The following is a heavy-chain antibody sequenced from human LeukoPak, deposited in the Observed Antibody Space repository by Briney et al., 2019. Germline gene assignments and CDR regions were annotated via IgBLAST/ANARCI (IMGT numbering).Heavy chain of an antibody. CDR1: GFSFSTYS. CDR2: IVGSSRNI. CDR3: ATDSPETAAFDY. V-gene: IGHV3-48*04. Sequence: GGTLRLSCTASGFSFSTYSMNWVRQAPGTGLESVSYIVGSSRNIYYADSVKGRFTISRDNAKNSLYLQMDSLRAEDTAVYHCATDSPETAAFDYWGQGTLVTVSS. J-gene: IGHJ4*02. D-gene: IGHD1-1*01.